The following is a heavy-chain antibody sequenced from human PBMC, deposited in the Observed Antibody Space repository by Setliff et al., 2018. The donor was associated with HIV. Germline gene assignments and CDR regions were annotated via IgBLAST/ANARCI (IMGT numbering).Heavy chain of an antibody. CDR2: IIPIFGTS. CDR1: GRTFTRYT. CDR3: ARDNYYDISGAIGY. V-gene: IGHV1-69*13. Sequence: FAVKVPCKSSGRTFTRYTISWVRQAPGQGLEWMGGIIPIFGTSNYAQSFQGRVSITADASTSTAYMELSSLRSEDTAVYYCARDNYYDISGAIGYWGQGTLVTVSS. D-gene: IGHD3-22*01. J-gene: IGHJ4*02.